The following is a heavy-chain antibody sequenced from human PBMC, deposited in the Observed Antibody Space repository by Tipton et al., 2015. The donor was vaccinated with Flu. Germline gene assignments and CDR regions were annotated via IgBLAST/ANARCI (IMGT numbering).Heavy chain of an antibody. V-gene: IGHV4-61*02. CDR1: GGSVSSGSYY. Sequence: TLSLTCTVSGGSVSSGSYYWSWIRQPAGKGLEWIGRIYTSGSTNYNPSLKSRVTMSVDTSKNQFSLKLSSVTAADTAVYYCAREVGGDYDILTGSNLDWYFDLWGRGTLVTVSS. D-gene: IGHD3-9*01. J-gene: IGHJ2*01. CDR2: IYTSGST. CDR3: AREVGGDYDILTGSNLDWYFDL.